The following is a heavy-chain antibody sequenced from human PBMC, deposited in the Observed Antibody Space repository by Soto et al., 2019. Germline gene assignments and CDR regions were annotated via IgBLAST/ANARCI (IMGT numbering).Heavy chain of an antibody. CDR2: LYSGGTT. Sequence: PGGSLRLSCAASGFIVSNSYMSWVRQAPGKGLEWDSILYSGGTTYYADSVKGRFTFSRDNAANTVLLQMNNLRVEDAAVYYCVRDRGGSYWLDPWGQGTLVTVSS. D-gene: IGHD1-26*01. V-gene: IGHV3-53*01. CDR3: VRDRGGSYWLDP. CDR1: GFIVSNSY. J-gene: IGHJ5*02.